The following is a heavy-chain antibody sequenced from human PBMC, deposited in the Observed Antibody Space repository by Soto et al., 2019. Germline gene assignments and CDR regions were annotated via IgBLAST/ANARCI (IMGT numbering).Heavy chain of an antibody. Sequence: GGSLRLPCAASGFTFSSYGMHWVRQAPGKGLERVAVIWYDGSNKNYADSVKGRFTISRDNSKNTLYLQMNSLRAEDTAVYYCARDLGYNCNYYYGMDVWGRRITVTVSS. CDR3: ARDLGYNCNYYYGMDV. V-gene: IGHV3-33*01. CDR2: IWYDGSNK. CDR1: GFTFSSYG. D-gene: IGHD1-20*01. J-gene: IGHJ6*02.